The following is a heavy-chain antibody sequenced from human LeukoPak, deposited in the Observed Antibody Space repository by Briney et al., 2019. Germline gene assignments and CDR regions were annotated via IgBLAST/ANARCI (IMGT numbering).Heavy chain of an antibody. CDR3: AKVPYGSGSYYTRQFDY. CDR1: GFTFSSYA. V-gene: IGHV3-23*01. CDR2: ISGSGGST. J-gene: IGHJ4*02. Sequence: PGGSLRLSRAASGFTFSSYAMSWVRQAPGKGLEWVSAISGSGGSTYYADSVKSRFTISRDNSKNTLYLQMNSLRAEDTAVYYCAKVPYGSGSYYTRQFDYWGQGTLVTVSS. D-gene: IGHD3-10*01.